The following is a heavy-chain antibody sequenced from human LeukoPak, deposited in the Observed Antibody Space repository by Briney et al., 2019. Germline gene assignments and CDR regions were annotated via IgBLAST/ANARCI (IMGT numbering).Heavy chain of an antibody. CDR3: AKDNRGYFDF. J-gene: IGHJ4*02. Sequence: GGSLRLSCAASGFTFYSYGMHWVRQAPGKGLEWVALISYNGRNNYYADSVKGRFTISRDNSKNTLYLQVSSLRTEDTAVCFCAKDNRGYFDFWGQGTLVTVSS. CDR2: ISYNGRNN. D-gene: IGHD3-16*01. CDR1: GFTFYSYG. V-gene: IGHV3-30*18.